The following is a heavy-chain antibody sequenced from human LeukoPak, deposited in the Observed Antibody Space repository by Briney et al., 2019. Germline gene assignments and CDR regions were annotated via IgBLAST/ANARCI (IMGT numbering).Heavy chain of an antibody. Sequence: GGSLRLSCAASGFIFSNYAMMWVRQAPGKGLEWVSSVTGSGGGTFYADSVKGRFTISRDNSQNTLYLQMNSLGAEDTAVYYCAKGAESAIVDWFDPWGQGTLVTVSS. V-gene: IGHV3-23*01. CDR1: GFIFSNYA. D-gene: IGHD2-2*02. CDR2: VTGSGGGT. J-gene: IGHJ5*02. CDR3: AKGAESAIVDWFDP.